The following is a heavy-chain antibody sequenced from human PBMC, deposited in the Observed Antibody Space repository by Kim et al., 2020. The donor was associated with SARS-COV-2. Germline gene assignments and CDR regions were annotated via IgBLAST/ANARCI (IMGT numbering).Heavy chain of an antibody. Sequence: GGSLRLSCAASGFIFNDYGMHWVRQVPGKGLEWVAGISWNSVTIGYADSVRGRFTISRDSAQKSLYLQMNSLRAEDTAFYYCGKDLNEVPWGTICAWGQGTLVTVSS. J-gene: IGHJ5*02. CDR1: GFIFNDYG. D-gene: IGHD3-16*01. CDR3: GKDLNEVPWGTICA. V-gene: IGHV3-9*01. CDR2: ISWNSVTI.